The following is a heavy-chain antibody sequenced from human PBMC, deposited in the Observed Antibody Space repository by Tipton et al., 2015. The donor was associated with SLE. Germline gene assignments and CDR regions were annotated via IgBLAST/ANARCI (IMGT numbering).Heavy chain of an antibody. V-gene: IGHV4-59*01. CDR2: IYYSGCT. CDR3: ARDGAGYCSSTSCYSTYYGMDV. Sequence: LRLSCTVSGGSISSYYWSWIRQPPGKGLEWIGYIYYSGCTNYNPSLKSRVTISVDTSKNQFSLKLSSVTAADTAVYYCARDGAGYCSSTSCYSTYYGMDVWGQGTTVTVSS. J-gene: IGHJ6*02. CDR1: GGSISSYY. D-gene: IGHD2-2*02.